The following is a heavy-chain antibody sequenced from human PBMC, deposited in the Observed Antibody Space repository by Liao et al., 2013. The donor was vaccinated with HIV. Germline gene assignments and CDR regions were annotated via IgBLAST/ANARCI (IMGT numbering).Heavy chain of an antibody. Sequence: QVQLQESGPGLVKPSQTLSLTCTVSGDSITSGTYFWSWIRQPAGKGLEWIGRIYASGTTNYSPSLKSRITMSVDTSRNQFSLKLSSVTAADTAVYYCARCGDYRGSANGFDVWGQGTKVTVSS. CDR1: GDSITSGTYF. CDR2: IYASGTT. J-gene: IGHJ3*01. D-gene: IGHD4-17*01. CDR3: ARCGDYRGSANGFDV. V-gene: IGHV4-61*02.